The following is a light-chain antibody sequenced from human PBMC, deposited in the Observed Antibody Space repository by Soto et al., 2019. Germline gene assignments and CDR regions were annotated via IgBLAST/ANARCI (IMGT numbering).Light chain of an antibody. J-gene: IGKJ3*01. CDR2: GAS. Sequence: EIVMTQSLATLSVSPGERATLSCRASQSVSSNLAWYQQKPGQAPRLLIYGASTRATGIPARFSGGGSGTDFTLTISSLQSEDFAVYYCQQYNDWPPGTFGPGTKVDIK. V-gene: IGKV3-15*01. CDR3: QQYNDWPPGT. CDR1: QSVSSN.